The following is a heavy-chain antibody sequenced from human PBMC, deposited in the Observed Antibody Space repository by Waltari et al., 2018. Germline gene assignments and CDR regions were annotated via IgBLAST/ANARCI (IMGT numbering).Heavy chain of an antibody. CDR1: GFTFSSYW. CDR3: ARVSRRTYRSPVPGRHFYYGMDV. J-gene: IGHJ6*02. CDR2: ISSDASDT. Sequence: EEQLVESGGGLVQPGDSLRLSCAASGFTFSSYWMNWVHHAPGKGPPWVSRISSDASDTTYADSVKGRFTISRDNARNTLYLQMNRLRAEDTAVYFCARVSRRTYRSPVPGRHFYYGMDVWGQGTTVTVSS. D-gene: IGHD1-1*01. V-gene: IGHV3-74*03.